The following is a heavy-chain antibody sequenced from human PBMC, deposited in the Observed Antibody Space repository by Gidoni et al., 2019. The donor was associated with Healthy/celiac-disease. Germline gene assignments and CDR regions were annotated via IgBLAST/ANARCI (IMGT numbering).Heavy chain of an antibody. CDR2: IWYDGSNK. D-gene: IGHD6-6*01. J-gene: IGHJ4*02. CDR1: GSTFSSYG. V-gene: IGHV3-33*01. CDR3: ARGESGFEQLVSLDY. Sequence: QVQLVESGGGVVQPGRSLRLSWAASGSTFSSYGMHWVRKAPGQGLEWVAVIWYDGSNKYYADSVKGRFTISRDNSKNTLYLQMNSLRAEDTAVYYCARGESGFEQLVSLDYWGQGTLVTVSS.